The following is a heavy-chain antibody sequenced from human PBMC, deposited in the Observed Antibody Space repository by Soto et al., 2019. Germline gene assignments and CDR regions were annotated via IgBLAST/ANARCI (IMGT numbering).Heavy chain of an antibody. CDR2: INHSGST. J-gene: IGHJ4*02. CDR1: GGSFSGYY. D-gene: IGHD5-18*01. Sequence: PSETLSLTCAVYGGSFSGYYWGWIRQPPGKGLEWIGEINHSGSTNYNPSLKSRVTISVDTSKNQFSLKLSSVTAADTAVYYCARGARIQLWYTGPLWYWGQGTLVTVSS. V-gene: IGHV4-34*01. CDR3: ARGARIQLWYTGPLWY.